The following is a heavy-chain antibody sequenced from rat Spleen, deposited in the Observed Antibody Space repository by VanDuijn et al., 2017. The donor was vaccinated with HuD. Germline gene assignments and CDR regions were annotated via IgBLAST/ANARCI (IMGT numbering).Heavy chain of an antibody. CDR2: ITPSGITT. J-gene: IGHJ2*01. V-gene: IGHV5-19*01. CDR3: TRGGFYRY. D-gene: IGHD1-3*01. Sequence: EVQLVESGGGLVLPGRSLKLSCAASGFSFSKYGMQWIRQSPTKGLQWVAAITPSGITTHYRDSMKGRFAISRDNAENTVYLQMNSLKSEDTATYYCTRGGFYRYWGQGVMVTVSS. CDR1: GFSFSKYG.